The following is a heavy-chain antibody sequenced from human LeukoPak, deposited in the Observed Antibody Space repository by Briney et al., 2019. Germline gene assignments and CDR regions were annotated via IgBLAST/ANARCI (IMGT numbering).Heavy chain of an antibody. CDR2: ISSSGSTI. V-gene: IGHV3-48*03. J-gene: IGHJ4*02. D-gene: IGHD3-9*01. Sequence: PGGSLRLSCAASGFTFSSYEMNWVRQAPGKGLEWVSYISSSGSTIYYADSVKGRFTISRDNAKNSLYLQMNSLRAEDTAVYYCARGGRYFDWSPLYYWGQGTLVTVSS. CDR1: GFTFSSYE. CDR3: ARGGRYFDWSPLYY.